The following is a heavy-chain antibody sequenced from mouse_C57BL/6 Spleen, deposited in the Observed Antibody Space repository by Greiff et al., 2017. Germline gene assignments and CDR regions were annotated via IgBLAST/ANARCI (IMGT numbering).Heavy chain of an antibody. CDR3: ARLNYGSNYAMDY. CDR2: IHPNSGST. V-gene: IGHV1-64*01. J-gene: IGHJ4*01. CDR1: GYTFTSYW. Sequence: VQLQQPGAELVKPGASVKLSCKASGYTFTSYWMHWVKQRPGQGLEWIGMIHPNSGSTNYNEKFKSKATLTVDKSSSTAYMQLSSLTSEDSAVYYCARLNYGSNYAMDYWGQGTSVTVSS. D-gene: IGHD1-1*01.